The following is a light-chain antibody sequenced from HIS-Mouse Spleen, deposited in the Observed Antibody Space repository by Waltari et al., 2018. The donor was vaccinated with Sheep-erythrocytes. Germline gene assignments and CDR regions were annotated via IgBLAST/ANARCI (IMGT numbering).Light chain of an antibody. CDR2: WAS. Sequence: DIVMTQSPDSLAVSLGERATINCKSSQRVLYSSNNKNYLAWYQQKPGQPPKLLIYWASTRESGVPDRFSGSGSGTDFTLTISSLQAEDVAVYYCQQHYSSLTFGGGTKVEIK. CDR1: QRVLYSSNNKNY. CDR3: QQHYSSLT. J-gene: IGKJ4*01. V-gene: IGKV4-1*01.